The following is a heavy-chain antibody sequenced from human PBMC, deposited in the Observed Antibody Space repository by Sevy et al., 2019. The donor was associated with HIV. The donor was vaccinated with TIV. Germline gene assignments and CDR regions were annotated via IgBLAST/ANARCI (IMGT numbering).Heavy chain of an antibody. D-gene: IGHD6-19*01. Sequence: GGSLRLSCAASGFTFSRYTMNWVRQAPGKGLEWVSYISGINNYIYYADSVKGRFTISRDNAKNSLYLQMNSLKAADTSGSYCARGASSGWDYFDYWGQGTLVTVSS. V-gene: IGHV3-21*01. CDR1: GFTFSRYT. CDR3: ARGASSGWDYFDY. J-gene: IGHJ4*02. CDR2: ISGINNYI.